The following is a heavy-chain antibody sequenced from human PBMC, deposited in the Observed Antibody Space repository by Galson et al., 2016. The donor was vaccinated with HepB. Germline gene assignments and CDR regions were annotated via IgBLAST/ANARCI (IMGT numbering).Heavy chain of an antibody. CDR3: LTDAWTRNEY. V-gene: IGHV3-15*01. Sequence: SLRLSCAASGFTFSSYWLSWVCQAPGKGPEWVGRIKRKEDGETTDYAAPVKGRFTISRDDSKTTRSLHMNSLKTEDTAFHNCLTDAWTRNEYWGQGTLVTVSS. J-gene: IGHJ4*02. D-gene: IGHD1-14*01. CDR1: GFTFSSYW. CDR2: IKRKEDGETT.